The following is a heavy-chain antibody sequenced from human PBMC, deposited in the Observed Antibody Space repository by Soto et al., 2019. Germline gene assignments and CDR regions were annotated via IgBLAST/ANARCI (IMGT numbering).Heavy chain of an antibody. CDR1: GYTFTGHY. Sequence: ASVKVSCKASGYTFTGHYIHWVRQAPEQGPEWMGEIGPESGATRYAQRFQGRVTMTRDMSITTVYMELNNLSPDDTAVYYCARDIVSTTGCFDPWGQGTLVTVSS. CDR3: ARDIVSTTGCFDP. D-gene: IGHD3-16*02. V-gene: IGHV1-2*02. CDR2: IGPESGAT. J-gene: IGHJ5*02.